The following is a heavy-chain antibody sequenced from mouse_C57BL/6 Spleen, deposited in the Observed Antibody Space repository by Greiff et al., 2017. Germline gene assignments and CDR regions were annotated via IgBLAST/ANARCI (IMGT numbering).Heavy chain of an antibody. D-gene: IGHD1-1*01. CDR1: GFTFSSYG. CDR2: ISSGGSYT. J-gene: IGHJ4*01. Sequence: EVNVVESGGDLVKPGGSLKLSCAASGFTFSSYGMSWVRQTPDKRLEWVATISSGGSYTYYPDSVKGRFTISRDNAKNTLYLQMSSLKSEDTAMYYCARQGYYYGSSSYAMDYWGQGTSVTVSS. V-gene: IGHV5-6*01. CDR3: ARQGYYYGSSSYAMDY.